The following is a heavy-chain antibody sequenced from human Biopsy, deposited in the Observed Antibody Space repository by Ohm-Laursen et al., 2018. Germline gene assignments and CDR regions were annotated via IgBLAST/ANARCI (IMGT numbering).Heavy chain of an antibody. CDR3: ARDDAVTVIRGLYY. V-gene: IGHV4-34*01. Sequence: SETLSLTCAVYVGSFSGYYWSWIRQPPGKGLEWIGEIKHSGSTNYNPSLKSRVTISVDTSKNQFSLKLSSVTAADTAVYYCARDDAVTVIRGLYYWGQGALVTVSS. J-gene: IGHJ4*02. D-gene: IGHD2-21*02. CDR2: IKHSGST. CDR1: VGSFSGYY.